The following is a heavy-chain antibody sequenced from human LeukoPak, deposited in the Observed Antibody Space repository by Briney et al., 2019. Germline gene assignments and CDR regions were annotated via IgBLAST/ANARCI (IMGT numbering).Heavy chain of an antibody. V-gene: IGHV3-30*02. J-gene: IGHJ4*02. CDR3: AREGGVIIPFDF. Sequence: GGSLRLSCAASGFTFNNYGMHWVRQAPGKGLEWVAFIRYDGSNTYYADSVKGRFTISRDNSKNTLYLQMNSLRTDDTAVYYCAREGGVIIPFDFWGRGTLVTVSS. CDR1: GFTFNNYG. CDR2: IRYDGSNT. D-gene: IGHD3-10*01.